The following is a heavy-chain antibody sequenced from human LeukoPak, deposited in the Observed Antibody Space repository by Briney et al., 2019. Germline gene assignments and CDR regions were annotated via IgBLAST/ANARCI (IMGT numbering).Heavy chain of an antibody. Sequence: ASVKVSCKASGYTLTSYYMHWVRQAPGQGLEWMGIINPSGGSTSYAQKFQGRVTMTRDTSTSTVYMELSSLRSEDTAVYYCARDLRSSGWSRGYYYYGMDVWGQGTTVTVSS. D-gene: IGHD6-19*01. CDR3: ARDLRSSGWSRGYYYYGMDV. CDR1: GYTLTSYY. J-gene: IGHJ6*02. V-gene: IGHV1-46*01. CDR2: INPSGGST.